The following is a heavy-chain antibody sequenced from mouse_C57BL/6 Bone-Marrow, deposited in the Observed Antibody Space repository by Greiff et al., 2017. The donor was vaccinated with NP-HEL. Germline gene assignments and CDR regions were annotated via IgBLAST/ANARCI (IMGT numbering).Heavy chain of an antibody. D-gene: IGHD4-1*01. Sequence: EVQRVESGGGLVQSGRSLRLSCATSGFTFSDFYMEWVRQAPGKGLEWIAASRNKANDYTTEYSASVKGRFIVSRDTSQSILYLQMNALRAEDTAIYYCARDANGTGWYFDVWGTGTTVTVSS. CDR2: SRNKANDYTT. CDR1: GFTFSDFY. CDR3: ARDANGTGWYFDV. J-gene: IGHJ1*03. V-gene: IGHV7-1*01.